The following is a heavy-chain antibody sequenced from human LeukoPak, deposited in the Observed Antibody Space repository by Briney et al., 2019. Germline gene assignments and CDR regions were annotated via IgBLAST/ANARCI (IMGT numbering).Heavy chain of an antibody. J-gene: IGHJ4*02. CDR2: INDDASNI. Sequence: GGSLRLSCAASGFTLGTYWMYWVRQAPGKGLVWVSRINDDASNIAYADSVKGRFTISRDNARNTLYLQMNSLRADDTAVYYCAATMSSSLSYYWGQGTLVTVSS. CDR3: AATMSSSLSYY. D-gene: IGHD5-24*01. V-gene: IGHV3-74*01. CDR1: GFTLGTYW.